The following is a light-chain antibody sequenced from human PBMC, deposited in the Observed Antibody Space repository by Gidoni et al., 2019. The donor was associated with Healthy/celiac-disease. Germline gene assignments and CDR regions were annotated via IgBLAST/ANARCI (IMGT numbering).Light chain of an antibody. V-gene: IGKV1-39*01. J-gene: IGKJ3*01. CDR3: QQGYSTPCT. CDR2: AAS. CDR1: QSISSY. Sequence: DIQMTQSPSSLSASVGDRVTITCRASQSISSYLNWYQQKPGKAPKLLIYAASSLQSGVPSRFSGSGSGTDFTLTISSLQPEDFATYYCQQGYSTPCTFGPGTKVDIQ.